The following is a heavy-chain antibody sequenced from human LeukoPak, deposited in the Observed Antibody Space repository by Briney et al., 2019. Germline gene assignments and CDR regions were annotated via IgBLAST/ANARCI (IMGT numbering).Heavy chain of an antibody. V-gene: IGHV3-23*01. CDR2: ISGSGGSP. CDR1: GFTFGSFA. Sequence: GGSLRLSCEASGFTFGSFAMYWVRQAPGKGLEWIAGISGSGGSPHYADSVKGRFTISRDNSKNTVYLQINSLRAEDTAVYYCGKTTIGYSSGRYPGWPVDSWGQGTLVNVSS. CDR3: GKTTIGYSSGRYPGWPVDS. D-gene: IGHD6-19*01. J-gene: IGHJ4*02.